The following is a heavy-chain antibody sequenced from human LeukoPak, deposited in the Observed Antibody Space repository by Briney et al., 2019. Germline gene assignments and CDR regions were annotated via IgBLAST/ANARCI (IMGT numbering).Heavy chain of an antibody. D-gene: IGHD3-10*01. J-gene: IGHJ3*02. Sequence: SETLSLTCTVSSGSISSSSYYWGWIRQPPGKGLEWLGYIYYSGSTNYNPSLKSRVTISVDTSKNQFSLKLSSVTAADTAVYYCAREAYGSGSYDAFDIWGQGTMVTVSS. CDR3: AREAYGSGSYDAFDI. V-gene: IGHV4-61*01. CDR1: SGSISSSSYY. CDR2: IYYSGST.